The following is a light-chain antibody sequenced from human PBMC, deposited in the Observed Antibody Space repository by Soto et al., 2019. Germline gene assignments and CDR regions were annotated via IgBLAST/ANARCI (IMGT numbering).Light chain of an antibody. V-gene: IGLV1-44*01. Sequence: QSVLAQPPSVSGTPGQRVTISCSGSSSNIGKNIVSWYQQLPGAAPKPLISTDNQRPSGVPDRFSGSKSGTSASLAISGLQSEDEADYYCAAWDNSLNGHVFGTGTKVTVL. CDR1: SSNIGKNI. CDR2: TDN. CDR3: AAWDNSLNGHV. J-gene: IGLJ1*01.